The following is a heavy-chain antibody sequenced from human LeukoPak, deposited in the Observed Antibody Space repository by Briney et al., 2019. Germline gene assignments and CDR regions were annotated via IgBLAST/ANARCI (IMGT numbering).Heavy chain of an antibody. CDR3: ARAIVGATGFDY. CDR2: LTDNGASR. V-gene: IGHV3-23*01. D-gene: IGHD1-26*01. J-gene: IGHJ4*02. Sequence: GGSLRLSCAASGFTFSGYTMSWVRRAPGKGLEWVSSLTDNGASRHYADSVKGRFTISRDNSKNTLFLHMNSLRAEDTAVYYCARAIVGATGFDYWGQGTLVTVSS. CDR1: GFTFSGYT.